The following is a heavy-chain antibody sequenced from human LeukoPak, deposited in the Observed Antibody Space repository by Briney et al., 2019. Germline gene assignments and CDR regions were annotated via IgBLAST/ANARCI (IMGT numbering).Heavy chain of an antibody. D-gene: IGHD3-22*01. CDR1: GFTFSSYA. CDR3: ARGPDSSGYYYADY. Sequence: GGSLRLSCAASGFTFSSYAMHWGRQAPGKGLEWVTVISYDGNNKYYAHSVKGRFTLSRDNSKSTLYLQMNTLRPEDTAVFYCARGPDSSGYYYADYWGQGTLVTVSS. V-gene: IGHV3-30-3*01. CDR2: ISYDGNNK. J-gene: IGHJ4*02.